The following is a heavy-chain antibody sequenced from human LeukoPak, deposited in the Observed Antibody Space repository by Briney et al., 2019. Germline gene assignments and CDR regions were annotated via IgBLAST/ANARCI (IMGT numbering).Heavy chain of an antibody. CDR1: GFTFDDYG. D-gene: IGHD3-9*01. V-gene: IGHV3-20*04. CDR2: INWNGGST. Sequence: GGSLRLSCAASGFTFDDYGMSWVRQAPGQGLERVSGINWNGGSTGYADSVKGRFTISRDNAKNSLYLQMNSLRAEDTAVYYCARAPPPFDWVSYYFDYWGQGTLVTVSS. J-gene: IGHJ4*02. CDR3: ARAPPPFDWVSYYFDY.